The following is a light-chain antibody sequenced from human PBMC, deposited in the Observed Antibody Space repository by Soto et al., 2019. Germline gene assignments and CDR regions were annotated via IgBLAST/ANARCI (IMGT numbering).Light chain of an antibody. CDR2: GAS. J-gene: IGKJ4*01. Sequence: VVLTQSPGTLSLSPGERAILSCRASQSVNSRYLAWYQQKHGQAPRLLISGASSRATGIPDRFSGSGSGTDFTLIINILEAEDSAVYFCQHYDSAPLTFGGGTKVEI. CDR1: QSVNSRY. CDR3: QHYDSAPLT. V-gene: IGKV3-20*01.